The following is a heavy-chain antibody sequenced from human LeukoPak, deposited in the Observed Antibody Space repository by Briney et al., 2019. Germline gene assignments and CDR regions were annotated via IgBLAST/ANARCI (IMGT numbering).Heavy chain of an antibody. Sequence: GGSLTLSCAPSGFTFRRLAMRWVPHAPGRGLELVSSINGRGGSTYSADSVRGRFSISRDNSKNTLYVHMNSLRAEDAAVCYCGKGRAGIDYWGQGTLVIVSS. V-gene: IGHV3-23*01. CDR1: GFTFRRLA. J-gene: IGHJ4*02. CDR3: GKGRAGIDY. CDR2: INGRGGST. D-gene: IGHD6-19*01.